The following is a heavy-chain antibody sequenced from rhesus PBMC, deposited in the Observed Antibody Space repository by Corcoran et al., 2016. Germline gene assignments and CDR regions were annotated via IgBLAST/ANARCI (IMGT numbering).Heavy chain of an antibody. J-gene: IGHJ5-1*01. CDR2: IGGNSGST. Sequence: QVLLQESGPGLVAPSDTLSLTCAVSGASISGHYWNRIRQSPGKGREWIAYIGGNSGSTSYNPSLTSRVTISTDTSKNQFSLRLTSVTAADTAMYFCVRGTHYNRFDVWGAGLLVTVSS. CDR1: GASISGHY. CDR3: VRGTHYNRFDV. V-gene: IGHV4-165*02. D-gene: IGHD3S6*01.